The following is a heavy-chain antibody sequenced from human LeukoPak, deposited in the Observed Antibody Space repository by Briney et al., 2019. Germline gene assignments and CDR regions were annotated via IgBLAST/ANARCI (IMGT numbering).Heavy chain of an antibody. V-gene: IGHV4-39*01. CDR1: GDSISSSDSF. J-gene: IGHJ6*03. Sequence: PSETLSLTCSVSGDSISSSDSFWGWIRQPPGKGLEWIGSIHYRGTTYQSPSLRSRVTMTVDTSKKRCSLNLSSVTAADTAVYYCARQYDSYFYYYLDLWGTGTTVTVSS. CDR3: ARQYDSYFYYYLDL. CDR2: IHYRGTT.